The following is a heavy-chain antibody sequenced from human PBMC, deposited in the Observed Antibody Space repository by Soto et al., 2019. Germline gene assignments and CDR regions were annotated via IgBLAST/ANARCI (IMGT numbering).Heavy chain of an antibody. CDR1: GFTFSSYS. CDR3: AREGRFLEWLLYDCFDY. J-gene: IGHJ4*02. V-gene: IGHV3-48*01. Sequence: GGSLRLSCAASGFTFSSYSMNWVRQAPGKGLEWVSYISSSSSTIYYADSVKGRFTISRDNAKNSLYLQMNSLRAEDTAVYYCAREGRFLEWLLYDCFDYWGQGTLVTVSS. CDR2: ISSSSSTI. D-gene: IGHD3-3*01.